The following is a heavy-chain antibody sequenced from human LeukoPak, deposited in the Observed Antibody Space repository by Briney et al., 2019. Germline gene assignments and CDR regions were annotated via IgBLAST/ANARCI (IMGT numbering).Heavy chain of an antibody. CDR1: GFAFSRYW. J-gene: IGHJ3*01. CDR2: IGQDGSLI. CDR3: ARDVGYSYGPKYDAFDL. V-gene: IGHV3-7*01. D-gene: IGHD6-13*01. Sequence: GGSQRLSCAASGFAFSRYWISWVRQAPGKGLEWLANIGQDGSLINYAGSVKGRFTISRDNAKNLLFLQMDSLRGEDTAVYFCARDVGYSYGPKYDAFDLWGQGTMVTVSA.